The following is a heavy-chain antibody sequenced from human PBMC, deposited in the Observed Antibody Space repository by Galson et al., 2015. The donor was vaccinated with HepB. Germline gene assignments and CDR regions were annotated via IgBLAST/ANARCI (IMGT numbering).Heavy chain of an antibody. D-gene: IGHD3-22*01. J-gene: IGHJ4*02. Sequence: SLRLSCAASGFTFSSYAMSWVRQAPGKGLEWVSAISGSGGSTYYADSVKGRFTISRDNSKNTLYLQMNSLRAEDTAVYYCAKDTLNYDSSGSYFDYWGQGTLVTVSS. CDR1: GFTFSSYA. CDR3: AKDTLNYDSSGSYFDY. CDR2: ISGSGGST. V-gene: IGHV3-23*01.